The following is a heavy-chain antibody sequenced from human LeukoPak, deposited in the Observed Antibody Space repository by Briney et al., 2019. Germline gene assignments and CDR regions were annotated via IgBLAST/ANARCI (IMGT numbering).Heavy chain of an antibody. Sequence: SETLSLTCTVSGGSISSYYLSWIRQTAGKGLEWIGRMYSSGSNYNPSLKSRVTMSIDTSTNQLSLKLSSVTAADTAVYYCARDSGTTGEVKFDPWGQGTLVTVSS. J-gene: IGHJ5*02. CDR2: MYSSGS. V-gene: IGHV4-4*07. D-gene: IGHD3-10*01. CDR3: ARDSGTTGEVKFDP. CDR1: GGSISSYY.